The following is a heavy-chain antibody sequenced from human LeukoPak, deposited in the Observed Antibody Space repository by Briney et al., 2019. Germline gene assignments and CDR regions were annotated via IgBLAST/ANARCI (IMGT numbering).Heavy chain of an antibody. D-gene: IGHD1-14*01. CDR1: GFTFSNYA. CDR2: ISGSGGST. J-gene: IGHJ4*02. CDR3: TRGRYYFDY. Sequence: PGGSLRLSCAASGFTFSNYAMSWVRQAPGKGLEWVSGISGSGGSTYYADSVKGRFTISRDNAKNTLYLQMNSLRAEDTAVYYCTRGRYYFDYWGQGTLVTVSS. V-gene: IGHV3-23*01.